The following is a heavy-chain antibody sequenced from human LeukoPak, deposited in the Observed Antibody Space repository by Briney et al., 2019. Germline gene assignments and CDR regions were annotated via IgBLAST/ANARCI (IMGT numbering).Heavy chain of an antibody. V-gene: IGHV4-38-2*01. CDR3: ARVYYEKSYFDY. J-gene: IGHJ4*02. CDR2: IYHSGST. D-gene: IGHD3-3*01. CDR1: GYSISSGYY. Sequence: SETLSLTCAVSGYSISSGYYWGWIRQPPGKGLEWIGSIYHSGSTYYNPSLKSRVTISIDTSKKQFSLKLRSVTAADTAVYYCARVYYEKSYFDYWGQGTLVTVSS.